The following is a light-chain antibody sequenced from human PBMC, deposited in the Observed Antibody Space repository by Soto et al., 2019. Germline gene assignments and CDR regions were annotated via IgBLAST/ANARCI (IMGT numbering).Light chain of an antibody. Sequence: EIVMTQSPATLSVPPGERATLSCRASQSVSSNLAWYQQKPGQAPRLLIYGASTRATGIPARFSGSGSGTEFTLTISSLQSEDFAVYYCQQYNNWPSWTFGQGTKV. CDR1: QSVSSN. CDR3: QQYNNWPSWT. V-gene: IGKV3-15*01. J-gene: IGKJ1*01. CDR2: GAS.